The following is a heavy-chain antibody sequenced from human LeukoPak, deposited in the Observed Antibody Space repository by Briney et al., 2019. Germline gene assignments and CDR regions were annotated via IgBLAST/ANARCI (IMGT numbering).Heavy chain of an antibody. CDR2: MNPNSGNT. Sequence: ASVKVSCKASGYTFTSYDINWVRQATGQGLEWMGWMNPNSGNTGYAQKFQDRVTMTRNTSISTAYMELSSLRSEDTAVYYCARGLWQLGYYYYGMDVWGQGTTVTVSS. D-gene: IGHD2/OR15-2a*01. V-gene: IGHV1-8*01. J-gene: IGHJ6*02. CDR3: ARGLWQLGYYYYGMDV. CDR1: GYTFTSYD.